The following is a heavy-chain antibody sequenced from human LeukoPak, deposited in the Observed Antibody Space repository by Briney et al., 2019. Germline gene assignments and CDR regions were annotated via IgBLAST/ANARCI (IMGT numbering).Heavy chain of an antibody. CDR1: RFTFSSYA. CDR3: AKIAGPFMGDGFDI. V-gene: IGHV3-23*01. Sequence: GGSLRLSCAASRFTFSSYAMSWVRQAPGRGLEWVSGISGSGASTYYADSVKGRFTISRDNSKNTLYLQMNSLRAEDTAVYYCAKIAGPFMGDGFDIWGQGTMVTVSS. D-gene: IGHD3-3*02. CDR2: ISGSGAST. J-gene: IGHJ3*02.